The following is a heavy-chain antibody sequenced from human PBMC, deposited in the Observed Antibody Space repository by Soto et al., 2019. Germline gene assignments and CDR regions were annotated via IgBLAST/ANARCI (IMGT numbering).Heavy chain of an antibody. Sequence: GGSLRLSCRVSGFTFNNSGMHWVRQAPGEGLEWMAVISYDGSDKYYADSVKGRVIISRDNSKNTLNLEMNSLRAEDTAIYYCVKDRVPGAYGNYYGMDVWSQGTTVTVSS. V-gene: IGHV3-30*18. D-gene: IGHD5-12*01. CDR1: GFTFNNSG. J-gene: IGHJ6*02. CDR2: ISYDGSDK. CDR3: VKDRVPGAYGNYYGMDV.